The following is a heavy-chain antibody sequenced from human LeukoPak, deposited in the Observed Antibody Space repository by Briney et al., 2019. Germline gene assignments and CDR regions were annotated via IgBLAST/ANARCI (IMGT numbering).Heavy chain of an antibody. CDR1: GFPVSSNY. CDR3: ARGGGYGSDWFDP. D-gene: IGHD5-18*01. V-gene: IGHV3-66*01. CDR2: IYSGGST. Sequence: YPGGSLRPSCAASGFPVSSNYMSWVRQAPGKGLEWVSVIYSGGSTYYADSVKGRFTISRDNSKNTLYLQMNSLRAEDTAVYYCARGGGYGSDWFDPWGQGTLVTVSS. J-gene: IGHJ5*02.